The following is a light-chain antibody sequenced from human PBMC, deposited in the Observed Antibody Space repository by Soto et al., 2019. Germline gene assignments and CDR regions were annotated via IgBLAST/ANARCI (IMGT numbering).Light chain of an antibody. Sequence: EIVLTQSPGTLSLSPGERATLSCRASQSVSSSYLAWYQQKGGQAPRLLIYGASRRATGIPDRFSGSGSGTDFTLTISRLEHEDLAVYYCQQSGSSNTFGQVTKLEIK. CDR2: GAS. V-gene: IGKV3-20*01. CDR3: QQSGSSNT. CDR1: QSVSSSY. J-gene: IGKJ2*01.